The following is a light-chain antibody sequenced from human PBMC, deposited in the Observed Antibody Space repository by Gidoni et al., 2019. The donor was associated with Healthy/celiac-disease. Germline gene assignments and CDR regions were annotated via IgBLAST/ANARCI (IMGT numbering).Light chain of an antibody. V-gene: IGKV1-9*01. CDR3: QQLNSYPRST. J-gene: IGKJ4*01. Sequence: IQLTQSPSSLSASVGDRVTITCRASQGISSYLAWYQQKPGKAPKHLIYAASTLQSGVPSRFSGSGSGTDFTLTISSLQPEDFATYYCQQLNSYPRSTFXGXTKVEIK. CDR2: AAS. CDR1: QGISSY.